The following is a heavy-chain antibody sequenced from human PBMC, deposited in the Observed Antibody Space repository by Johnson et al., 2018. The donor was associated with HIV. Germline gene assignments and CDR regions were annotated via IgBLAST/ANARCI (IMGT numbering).Heavy chain of an antibody. CDR1: GFTLSNHW. D-gene: IGHD1-26*01. J-gene: IGHJ3*01. CDR2: VNQVGSAK. V-gene: IGHV3-7*05. CDR3: VTADRGSA. Sequence: VQLVESGGGLVQPGGSLRLSCAASGFTLSNHWMSWVRQAPGKGLEYVANVNQVGSAKFYVDSVKGRFTISRDNAKNSLYLQMNSLRDEDTAVYYCVTADRGSAWGQGTTVTVSS.